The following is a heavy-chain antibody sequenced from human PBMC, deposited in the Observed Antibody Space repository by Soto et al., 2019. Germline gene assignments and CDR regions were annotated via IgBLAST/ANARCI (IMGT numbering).Heavy chain of an antibody. CDR3: ARGGYSGYDPAFDY. J-gene: IGHJ4*02. D-gene: IGHD5-12*01. Sequence: QLQVQESGPGLVKPSETLSLTCTVSGGSISSRSYYWGCIRQPPGKGLEWIGSIYYSGTTYYNPSLKSRVTISVDTSKNQFSLKLRSVTAADTAVYYCARGGYSGYDPAFDYWGQGTLVTVSS. CDR2: IYYSGTT. CDR1: GGSISSRSYY. V-gene: IGHV4-39*01.